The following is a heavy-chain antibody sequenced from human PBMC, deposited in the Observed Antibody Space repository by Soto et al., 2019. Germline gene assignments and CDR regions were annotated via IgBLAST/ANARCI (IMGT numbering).Heavy chain of an antibody. CDR3: ARDRGPITPGSNWFDP. CDR1: GFTFSSYG. V-gene: IGHV3-33*01. CDR2: IWYDGSNK. J-gene: IGHJ5*02. D-gene: IGHD3-10*01. Sequence: QVQLVESGGGVVQPGRSLRLSCAASGFTFSSYGMHWVRQAPGKGLEWVAIIWYDGSNKYYADSGKGRFTISRDNSKNTLYLQMNSLRAEDTAVYYCARDRGPITPGSNWFDPWGQGTLVTVSS.